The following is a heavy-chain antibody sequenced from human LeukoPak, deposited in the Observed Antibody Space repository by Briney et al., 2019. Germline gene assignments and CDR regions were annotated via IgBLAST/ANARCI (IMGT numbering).Heavy chain of an antibody. Sequence: GGSLRLSCAASGFSFSDYNMNWVRQAPGKALEWVSSITTSSTYIYYGDSVKGRFTISRDNAKNSLYLQMNGLRAEDTAVYYCARDPYSGSYRAYYYYYMDVWGKGTTVTISS. J-gene: IGHJ6*03. CDR2: ITTSSTYI. CDR1: GFSFSDYN. CDR3: ARDPYSGSYRAYYYYYMDV. V-gene: IGHV3-21*01. D-gene: IGHD1-26*01.